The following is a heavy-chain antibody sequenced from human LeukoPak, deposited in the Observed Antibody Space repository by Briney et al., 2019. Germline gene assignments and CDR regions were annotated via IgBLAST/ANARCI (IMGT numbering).Heavy chain of an antibody. CDR1: GYTFRSYG. J-gene: IGHJ4*02. CDR3: ARAKTFYDSSGYYWGDY. D-gene: IGHD3-22*01. V-gene: IGHV1-18*01. CDR2: ISAYNGNT. Sequence: EASVKVSCKASGYTFRSYGISWVRQAPGQGLEWMGWISAYNGNTNYAQKLQGRVTMTTDTSTSTAYMELRSLRSDDTAVYYCARAKTFYDSSGYYWGDYWGQGTLVTVSS.